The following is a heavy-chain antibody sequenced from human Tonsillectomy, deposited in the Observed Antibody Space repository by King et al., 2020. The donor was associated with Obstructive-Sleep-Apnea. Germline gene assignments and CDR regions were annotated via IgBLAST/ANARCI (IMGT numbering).Heavy chain of an antibody. CDR1: GYTFTSYG. CDR3: TRACPGTVATIWDYFDY. J-gene: IGHJ4*02. V-gene: IGHV1-18*01. Sequence: VQLVESGAEVKKPGASVKVSCKASGYTFTSYGISWVRQAPGQGLEWMGWISAYNGNTNYAQKLQGRVTMTTDTSTSTAYMELRSLRSDDTAVYYCTRACPGTVATIWDYFDYWGQGTLVTVSS. D-gene: IGHD5-12*01. CDR2: ISAYNGNT.